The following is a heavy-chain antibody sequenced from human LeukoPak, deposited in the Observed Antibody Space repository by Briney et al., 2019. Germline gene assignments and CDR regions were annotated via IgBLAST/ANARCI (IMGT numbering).Heavy chain of an antibody. J-gene: IGHJ3*02. CDR3: ASCIVVVTATHDAFDI. CDR1: GFTFSSYA. D-gene: IGHD2-21*02. Sequence: GGSLRLSCAASGFTFSSYAMHWVRQAPGKGLEYVSAISSNGGSTYYANSVKGRFTISRDNSKNTLYLQMGSLRAEDMAVYYCASCIVVVTATHDAFDIWGQGTMVTVSS. V-gene: IGHV3-64*01. CDR2: ISSNGGST.